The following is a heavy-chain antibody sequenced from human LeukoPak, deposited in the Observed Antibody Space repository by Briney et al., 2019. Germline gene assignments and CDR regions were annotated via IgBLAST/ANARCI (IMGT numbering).Heavy chain of an antibody. CDR1: GGSISSSSYY. V-gene: IGHV4-39*07. Sequence: SETLSLTCTVSGGSISSSSYYWGWIRQPPGKGLEWIGSIYYSGSTYYNPSLKSRVTISVDTSKNQFSLKLSSVTAADTAVYYCARVVRVFYSSGPYYFDYRGQGTLVTVSS. CDR2: IYYSGST. D-gene: IGHD6-19*01. J-gene: IGHJ4*02. CDR3: ARVVRVFYSSGPYYFDY.